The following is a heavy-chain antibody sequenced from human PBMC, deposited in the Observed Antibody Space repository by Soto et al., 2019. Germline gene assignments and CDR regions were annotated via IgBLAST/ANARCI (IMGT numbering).Heavy chain of an antibody. CDR2: ISGSGGST. Sequence: EVQLLESGGGLVQPGGSLRLSCAASGFTFSSYAMSWVRQAPGKGLEWVSAISGSGGSTYYADSVKGRFTISRDNSKNTLYLQMNSLRAEDTAVYYCAKGEDYDFGSGYLNWFDPWGQGTLVTVSS. CDR1: GFTFSSYA. CDR3: AKGEDYDFGSGYLNWFDP. J-gene: IGHJ5*02. V-gene: IGHV3-23*01. D-gene: IGHD3-3*01.